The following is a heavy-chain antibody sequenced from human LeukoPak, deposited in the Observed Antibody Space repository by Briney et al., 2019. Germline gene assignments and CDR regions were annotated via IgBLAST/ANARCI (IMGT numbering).Heavy chain of an antibody. Sequence: GESLKISCKISGYNFTNYWIGWVRQMPGKGLEWMGIIYPGDSESRYSPSFQGQVTISADKSISTAYLQWSSLQASDTAIYYCARAYSSSRMNFDYWGQGTLVTVSS. CDR2: IYPGDSES. V-gene: IGHV5-51*01. J-gene: IGHJ4*02. CDR3: ARAYSSSRMNFDY. CDR1: GYNFTNYW. D-gene: IGHD6-13*01.